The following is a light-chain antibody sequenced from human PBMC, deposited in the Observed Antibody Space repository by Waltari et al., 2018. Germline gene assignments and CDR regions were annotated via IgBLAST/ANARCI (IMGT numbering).Light chain of an antibody. J-gene: IGKJ1*01. CDR3: QQRRT. CDR1: QSISSW. V-gene: IGKV1-5*03. Sequence: DIQMTQSPSTLSASVGDRVTITCRASQSISSWLDGYQQKPGKAPKLLIDKASSLESGVPSRFSGSGSGTEFTLTISSLQPDDFATYYCQQRRTFGQGTKVEIK. CDR2: KAS.